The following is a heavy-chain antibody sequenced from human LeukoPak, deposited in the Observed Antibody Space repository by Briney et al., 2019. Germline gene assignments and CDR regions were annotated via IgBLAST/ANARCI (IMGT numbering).Heavy chain of an antibody. CDR2: IIPIFGTA. CDR1: GGTFSSYA. Sequence: SVKVSCKASGGTFSSYAISWVRQAPGQGLEWMGGIIPIFGTANYAQKFQSRVTITADESTSTAYMELSSLRSEDTAVYYCARDPGGYSYGYTYWGQGTLVTVSS. J-gene: IGHJ4*02. V-gene: IGHV1-69*13. D-gene: IGHD5-18*01. CDR3: ARDPGGYSYGYTY.